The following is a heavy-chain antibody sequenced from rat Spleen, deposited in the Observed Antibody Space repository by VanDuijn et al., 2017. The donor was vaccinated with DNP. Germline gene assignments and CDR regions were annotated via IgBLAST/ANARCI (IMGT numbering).Heavy chain of an antibody. D-gene: IGHD5-1*01. CDR3: TRDPNWYYFDY. CDR2: VWSGGSI. CDR1: GFSLINYG. Sequence: QVQLRESGPGLVQPSQTLSLTCNVSGFSLINYGVSWVRQPPGKGLEWIGAVWSGGSIAYNSALESRRSINRDTSKTQVVLTMNSLQTEDTAIYFCTRDPNWYYFDYWGQGVKVTVSA. V-gene: IGHV2-15*01. J-gene: IGHJ2*01.